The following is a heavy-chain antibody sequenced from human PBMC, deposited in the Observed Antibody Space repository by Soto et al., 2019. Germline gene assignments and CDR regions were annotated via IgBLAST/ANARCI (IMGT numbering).Heavy chain of an antibody. V-gene: IGHV3-21*01. CDR1: GFTFGIYS. CDR3: AREETAWPLAYGLDV. Sequence: PGESLKISCEASGFTFGIYSMHWVRQAPGKGLEWVSSISSSGDTYYADSLKGRLTISRDYAKNSLSLQMNSLRAEDTAVYYCAREETAWPLAYGLDVWGQGTTVTVSS. D-gene: IGHD2-21*02. J-gene: IGHJ6*02. CDR2: ISSSGDT.